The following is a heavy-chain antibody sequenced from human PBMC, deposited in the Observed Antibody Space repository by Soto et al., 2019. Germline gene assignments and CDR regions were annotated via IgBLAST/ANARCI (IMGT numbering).Heavy chain of an antibody. CDR2: MNPNSGNT. V-gene: IGHV1-8*01. CDR1: GYTFTSYD. CDR3: ARFRKELVLFYFDY. Sequence: ASVTVSCKASGYTFTSYDFNWVRQATGQGLEWMGWMNPNSGNTGYAQKFQGRVTMTRNTSISTAYMELSSLRSEDTAVYYCARFRKELVLFYFDYWGQGTLVTVSS. J-gene: IGHJ4*02. D-gene: IGHD6-6*01.